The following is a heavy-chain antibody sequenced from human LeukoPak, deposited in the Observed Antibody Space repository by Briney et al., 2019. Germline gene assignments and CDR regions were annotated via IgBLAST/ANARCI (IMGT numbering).Heavy chain of an antibody. CDR1: GFTFSSYE. D-gene: IGHD3-10*01. Sequence: PGRSLRLSCAASGFTFSSYEMNWVRQAPGKGLEWVSYISSSDSIMYYADSVKGRFTISRDNAKNSLYLQMNSLRAEDTAVYYCVRGEWVRWGQGTLVTVSS. J-gene: IGHJ4*02. V-gene: IGHV3-48*03. CDR3: VRGEWVR. CDR2: ISSSDSIM.